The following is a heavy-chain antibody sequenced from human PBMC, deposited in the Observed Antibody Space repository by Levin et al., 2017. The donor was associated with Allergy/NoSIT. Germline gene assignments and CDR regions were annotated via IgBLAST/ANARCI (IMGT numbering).Heavy chain of an antibody. Sequence: PGGSLRLSCAASGFTFSSYEMNWVRQAPGKGLEWVSYISSSGSTIYYADSVKGRFTISRDNAKNSLYLQMNSLRAEDTAVYYCARDNTYYDYIWGSYRAAFEIWGQGTMVTVSS. V-gene: IGHV3-48*03. J-gene: IGHJ3*02. CDR3: ARDNTYYDYIWGSYRAAFEI. D-gene: IGHD3-16*02. CDR1: GFTFSSYE. CDR2: ISSSGSTI.